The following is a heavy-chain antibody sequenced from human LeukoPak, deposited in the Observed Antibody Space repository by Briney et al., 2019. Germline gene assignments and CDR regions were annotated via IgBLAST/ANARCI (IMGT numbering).Heavy chain of an antibody. J-gene: IGHJ5*02. D-gene: IGHD2-2*01. CDR2: IIPIFGTA. Sequence: GASVKVSCKASGGTFSSYAISWVRQAPGQGLEWMGGIIPIFGTANYAQKFQGRVTITADKSTSTAYMELSSLRSEDTAVYYCARGLPSSPEYKLKRDGWFDPWGQGTLVTVSS. CDR3: ARGLPSSPEYKLKRDGWFDP. CDR1: GGTFSSYA. V-gene: IGHV1-69*06.